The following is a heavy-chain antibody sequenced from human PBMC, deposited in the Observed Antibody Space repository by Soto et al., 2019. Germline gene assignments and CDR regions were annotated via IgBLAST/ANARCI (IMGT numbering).Heavy chain of an antibody. CDR2: ISSSGSTI. D-gene: IGHD4-17*01. J-gene: IGHJ4*02. V-gene: IGHV3-11*01. CDR1: GFTFSDYY. Sequence: GGSLRLSCAASGFTFSDYYMSWIRQAPGKGLEWVSYISSSGSTIYYADSVKGRFTISRDNAKNSLYLQMNSLSAEDTAVYYCARDRLADYGDYVFYFDYWGQGTLVTVSS. CDR3: ARDRLADYGDYVFYFDY.